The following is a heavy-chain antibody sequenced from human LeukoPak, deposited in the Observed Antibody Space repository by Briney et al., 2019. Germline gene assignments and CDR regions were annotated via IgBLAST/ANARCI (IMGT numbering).Heavy chain of an antibody. CDR2: IWFDAGNK. Sequence: GGSLRLSCAASGFTFSSYGMCWVRQAPGKGLEWVAVIWFDAGNKYYADSVKGRFTISRDNSKNTLYLEMNSLRGEDTAVYYCARSVGATTDWFDPWGQGTQVTVS. CDR1: GFTFSSYG. J-gene: IGHJ5*02. D-gene: IGHD1-26*01. V-gene: IGHV3-33*01. CDR3: ARSVGATTDWFDP.